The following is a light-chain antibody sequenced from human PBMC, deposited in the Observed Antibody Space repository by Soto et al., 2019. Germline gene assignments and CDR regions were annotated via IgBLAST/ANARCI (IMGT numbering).Light chain of an antibody. CDR1: SSDVGGYNY. V-gene: IGLV2-14*01. J-gene: IGLJ1*01. Sequence: QSVLTQPASVSGSPGQSITISCTGTSSDVGGYNYVSWYQQHPGKAPKLMIYDVSNRPSGVSNRFSGSKSGNTASLTISVLQAEDEADYYCSSYTSSSILFGTGTKLTVL. CDR2: DVS. CDR3: SSYTSSSIL.